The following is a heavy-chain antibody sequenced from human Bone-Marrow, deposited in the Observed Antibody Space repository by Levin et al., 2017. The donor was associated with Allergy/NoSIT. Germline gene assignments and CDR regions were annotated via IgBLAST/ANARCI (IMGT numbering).Heavy chain of an antibody. CDR1: GFTFRSYG. Sequence: AGGSLRLSCAASGFTFRSYGLHWVRQAPGKGLEWVAVIWLHGSNKNYADSVKGRFTISRDNSQNTLFLQMNSLKSEDTAVYYCTPEVGPKLGYWGQGTLVTVSS. D-gene: IGHD7-27*01. J-gene: IGHJ4*02. CDR3: TPEVGPKLGY. V-gene: IGHV3-33*03. CDR2: IWLHGSNK.